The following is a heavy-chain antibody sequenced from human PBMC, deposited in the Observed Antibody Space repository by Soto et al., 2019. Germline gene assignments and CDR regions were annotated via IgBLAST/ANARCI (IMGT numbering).Heavy chain of an antibody. Sequence: QVQLVESGGGVVQPGTSLRLSCATSGFTFSRYAMHWVRQAPGKGLEWVAILWSDGSNVHYGDSVKGRFTISRDNSKNTLYLQMNDLRVEDTAVYSCARAFIDYGDSGGFDQWGQGTLVTVSS. V-gene: IGHV3-33*01. D-gene: IGHD4-17*01. J-gene: IGHJ4*02. CDR3: ARAFIDYGDSGGFDQ. CDR2: LWSDGSNV. CDR1: GFTFSRYA.